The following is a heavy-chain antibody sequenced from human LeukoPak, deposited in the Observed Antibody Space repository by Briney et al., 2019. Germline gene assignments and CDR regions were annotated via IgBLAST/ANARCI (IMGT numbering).Heavy chain of an antibody. CDR3: AVSLGGYDAGFY. J-gene: IGHJ4*02. CDR1: GYSITNGYY. CDR2: IHHSGAT. D-gene: IGHD3-3*01. V-gene: IGHV4-38-2*01. Sequence: SSETLSLTCDVSGYSITNGYYWGWIREPPGKGLQWIGSIHHSGATSYNPSLKTRVTTSVDTSKNQFSLRLSSVTAADTAVYFCAVSLGGYDAGFYWGQGTLVTVSS.